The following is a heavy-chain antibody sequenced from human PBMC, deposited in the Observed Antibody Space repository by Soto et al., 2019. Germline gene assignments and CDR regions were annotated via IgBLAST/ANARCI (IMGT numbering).Heavy chain of an antibody. D-gene: IGHD4-17*01. Sequence: QVQLVQSGAEGKEPGASVKVSCKASGYTFTNYYMHWVRQAPGQGLEWMGIIDPKGGSAFYAQRFQGRVTLTVDTDANTGDLELRSLRSDDTAVYYCASTTEANFDVWGQGTTVIVSS. J-gene: IGHJ6*02. V-gene: IGHV1-46*01. CDR2: IDPKGGSA. CDR3: ASTTEANFDV. CDR1: GYTFTNYY.